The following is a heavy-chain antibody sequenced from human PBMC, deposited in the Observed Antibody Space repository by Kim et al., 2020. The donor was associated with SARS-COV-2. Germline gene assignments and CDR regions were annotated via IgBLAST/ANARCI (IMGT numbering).Heavy chain of an antibody. V-gene: IGHV3-30*18. J-gene: IGHJ5*02. D-gene: IGHD2-21*01. CDR3: AKTRGENFLRPVLSWFDP. Sequence: GGSLRLSCEASGFTFSSYGMHWVRQAPGKGLEWVAVISYDGSNKYYADSVKGRFTISRDNSKNTLYLQMNSLRAEDTAVYYCAKTRGENFLRPVLSWFDPWGQGTLVTVSS. CDR2: ISYDGSNK. CDR1: GFTFSSYG.